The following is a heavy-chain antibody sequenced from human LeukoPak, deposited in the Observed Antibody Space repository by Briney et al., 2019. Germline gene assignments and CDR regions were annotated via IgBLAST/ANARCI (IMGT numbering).Heavy chain of an antibody. J-gene: IGHJ4*02. CDR3: ATADSGSYYFDY. V-gene: IGHV1-24*01. CDR2: FDPEDGET. Sequence: GASVKVSCMVSGYTLTELSMHWVRQAPGKGLEWMGGFDPEDGETIYAQKFQGRVTMTEDTSTDTAYMELSSLRSEDTAVYYCATADSGSYYFDYWGQGTLVSVSS. CDR1: GYTLTELS. D-gene: IGHD1-26*01.